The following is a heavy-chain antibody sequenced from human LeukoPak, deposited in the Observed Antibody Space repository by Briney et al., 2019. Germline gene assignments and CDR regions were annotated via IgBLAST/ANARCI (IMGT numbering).Heavy chain of an antibody. CDR2: INHSGST. Sequence: SETLSLTCAVYGGSFSGYYWSWIRQPPGKGLEWIGEINHSGSTNYNPSLKSRVTISVDTSKNQFSLKLSSVTAADTAVYYCARGPRGLPGLDWGQGTLVTVSS. CDR1: GGSFSGYY. D-gene: IGHD3-10*01. J-gene: IGHJ4*02. V-gene: IGHV4-34*01. CDR3: ARGPRGLPGLD.